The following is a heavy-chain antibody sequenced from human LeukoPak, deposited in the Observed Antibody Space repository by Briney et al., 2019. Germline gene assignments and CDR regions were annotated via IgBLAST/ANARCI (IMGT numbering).Heavy chain of an antibody. D-gene: IGHD1-26*01. Sequence: PGGSLRLSCAASGFTFSIYSMHWVRQAPGKGLEWVSSISSSSSYIYYADSVKGRFTISRDNAKNSLFMQMNSLRAEDTAVYFCARDRQSSGSPERYFDYWGQGTLVTVSS. J-gene: IGHJ4*02. CDR1: GFTFSIYS. CDR3: ARDRQSSGSPERYFDY. V-gene: IGHV3-21*01. CDR2: ISSSSSYI.